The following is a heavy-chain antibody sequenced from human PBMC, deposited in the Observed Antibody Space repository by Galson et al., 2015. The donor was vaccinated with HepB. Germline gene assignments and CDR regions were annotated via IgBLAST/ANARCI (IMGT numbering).Heavy chain of an antibody. CDR1: GGSLSGYY. D-gene: IGHD3-16*02. CDR2: INNSGTS. Sequence: SETLSLTCTLYGGSLSGYYCSWIRQPPGKGLDWIGEINNSGTSYYNPSLNSRVTISLDTSKNHCSLNLNSVTAADTAVYYCARRPFYQGMDVWDQGTTVTVSS. J-gene: IGHJ6*02. V-gene: IGHV4-34*01. CDR3: ARRPFYQGMDV.